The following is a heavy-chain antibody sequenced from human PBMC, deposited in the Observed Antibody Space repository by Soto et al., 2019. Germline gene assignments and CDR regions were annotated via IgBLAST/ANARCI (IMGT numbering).Heavy chain of an antibody. Sequence: PGGSLRLSCAASGFTFSSYAMSWVRQAPGKGLEWVSAISGSGGSTYYADSVKGRFTISRDNSKNTLYLQMNSLRAEDTAVYYCAKGIDIVVVPAAMLFGYWGQGTLVTVSS. J-gene: IGHJ4*02. CDR3: AKGIDIVVVPAAMLFGY. CDR1: GFTFSSYA. CDR2: ISGSGGST. V-gene: IGHV3-23*01. D-gene: IGHD2-2*01.